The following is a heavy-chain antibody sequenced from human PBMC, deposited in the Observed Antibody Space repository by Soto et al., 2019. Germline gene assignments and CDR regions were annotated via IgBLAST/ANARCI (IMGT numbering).Heavy chain of an antibody. Sequence: ASVKVCCKVSGDGLAELSMHWVRQAPGKGLEWMGGFDPEDGETIYAQKFQGRVTMTEDTSTDTAYMELSSLRSEDTAVYYCATEFTSAFDIRGQAPMLTVSS. CDR2: FDPEDGET. CDR3: ATEFTSAFDI. J-gene: IGHJ3*02. D-gene: IGHD2-2*01. V-gene: IGHV1-24*01. CDR1: GDGLAELS.